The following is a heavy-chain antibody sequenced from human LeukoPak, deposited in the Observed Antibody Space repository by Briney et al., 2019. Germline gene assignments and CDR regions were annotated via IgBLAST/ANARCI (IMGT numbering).Heavy chain of an antibody. Sequence: SVKVSCKASGGTFSSYAISWVRQAPGQGLEWMGGIIPIFGTANYAQKFQGRVTITADKSTSTVYMELNSLKSEDTAVYYCARGWDYDSGGRPTAYVYWGQGTLVTVSS. V-gene: IGHV1-69*06. CDR2: IIPIFGTA. CDR1: GGTFSSYA. D-gene: IGHD3-22*01. J-gene: IGHJ4*02. CDR3: ARGWDYDSGGRPTAYVY.